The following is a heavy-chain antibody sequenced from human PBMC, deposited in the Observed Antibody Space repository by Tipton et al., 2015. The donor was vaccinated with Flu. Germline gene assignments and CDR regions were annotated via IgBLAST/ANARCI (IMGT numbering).Heavy chain of an antibody. CDR2: ITPSGSTK. V-gene: IGHV3-48*03. D-gene: IGHD3-16*01. Sequence: VQSGGSLRLSCAVSGFTFSSYEMNWVRQAPGKGLEWVSHITPSGSTKYYADGVRGRFTISRDNAKNSLYPQMNSLGAEDTAVYYCARGFIRLCDYWGQGTLVTVSS. CDR3: ARGFIRLCDY. CDR1: GFTFSSYE. J-gene: IGHJ4*02.